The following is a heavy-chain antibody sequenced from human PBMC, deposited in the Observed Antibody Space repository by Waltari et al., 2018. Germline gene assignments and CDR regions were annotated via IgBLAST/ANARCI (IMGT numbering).Heavy chain of an antibody. V-gene: IGHV4-59*05. D-gene: IGHD1-26*01. Sequence: QVQLVQSGAEVKKPGSSVKVSCKASGGTFSSYAISWVRQAPGQGLEWIGSIYYSGSTYYNPSLKSRVTISVDTSKNQFSLKLSSVTAADTAVYYCAIINSGSYYPGYFDYWGQGTLVTVSS. CDR3: AIINSGSYYPGYFDY. CDR2: IYYSGST. CDR1: GGTFSSYAIS. J-gene: IGHJ4*02.